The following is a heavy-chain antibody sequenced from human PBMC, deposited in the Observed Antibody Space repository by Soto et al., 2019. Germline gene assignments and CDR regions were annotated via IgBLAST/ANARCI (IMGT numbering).Heavy chain of an antibody. CDR3: VCGGNFFVY. CDR1: GFTFSTYW. D-gene: IGHD3-16*01. CDR2: LDQDGSER. Sequence: EVQLVESGGGLVQPGGSLRLSCAASGFTFSTYWMTWVRRPPGKGLEWVANLDQDGSERYYVDSVRGRFTISRDNTKNSLYLQMNSLRPEDTAVYYCVCGGNFFVYWGQGTLVTVSP. V-gene: IGHV3-7*01. J-gene: IGHJ4*02.